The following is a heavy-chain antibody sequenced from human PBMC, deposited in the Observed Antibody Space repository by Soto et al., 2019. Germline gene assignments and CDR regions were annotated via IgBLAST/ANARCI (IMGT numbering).Heavy chain of an antibody. J-gene: IGHJ4*02. Sequence: QVQLVESGGGVVQPGRSLRLSCAASGFTFSSYAMHWVRQAPGKGLEWVAVISDDGSNKYYADSVKGRFTISRDNSKNTLYLQMNSLRAEDTAVYYCARDPMGRYYGSGSYYFDYWGQGTLVTVSS. CDR1: GFTFSSYA. CDR3: ARDPMGRYYGSGSYYFDY. CDR2: ISDDGSNK. D-gene: IGHD3-10*01. V-gene: IGHV3-30-3*01.